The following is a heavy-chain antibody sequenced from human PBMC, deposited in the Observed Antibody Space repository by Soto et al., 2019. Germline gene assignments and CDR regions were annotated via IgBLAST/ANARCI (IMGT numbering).Heavy chain of an antibody. J-gene: IGHJ3*02. CDR1: GDSISSSNSH. CDR2: VYYGGAIFYSGNI. D-gene: IGHD3-3*02. Sequence: SETLSLTCTVSGDSISSSNSHWGWTRQPPGKGLEYIGSVYYGGAIFYSGNIYYNPSLKSRVTISVDTSKNQFSLRLSSVTAADTGVYYCVRYDRINMKPYSPEGFHIWGQGTMVTVSS. V-gene: IGHV4-39*01. CDR3: VRYDRINMKPYSPEGFHI.